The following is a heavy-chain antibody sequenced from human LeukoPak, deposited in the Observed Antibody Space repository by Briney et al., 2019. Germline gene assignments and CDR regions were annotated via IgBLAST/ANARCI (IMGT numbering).Heavy chain of an antibody. J-gene: IGHJ4*02. CDR1: GFTFGDYA. CDR2: IRSKAYGGTT. CDR3: TRGYGWDPTTVLDYDILTGYSAIVDY. D-gene: IGHD3-9*01. V-gene: IGHV3-49*04. Sequence: GGSLRLSCTASGFTFGDYAMSWVRQAPGKGLEWVGFIRSKAYGGTTAYAASVKGRFTISRDDSKSIAYLQMNSLKTEDTAVYYCTRGYGWDPTTVLDYDILTGYSAIVDYWGQGTLVTVSS.